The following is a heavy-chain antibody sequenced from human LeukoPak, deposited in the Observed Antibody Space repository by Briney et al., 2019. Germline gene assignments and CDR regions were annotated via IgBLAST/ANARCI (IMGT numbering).Heavy chain of an antibody. CDR1: GFTFSSYA. Sequence: GGSLRLSCAASGFTFSSYAMSWVRQAPGKRLEWVSAISGSGGSTYYADSVKGRFTISRDNSKNTLYLQMNSQRAEDTAVYYCAKDPRGGYYDSSGYYYFDYWGQGTLVTVSS. J-gene: IGHJ4*02. CDR3: AKDPRGGYYDSSGYYYFDY. D-gene: IGHD3-22*01. CDR2: ISGSGGST. V-gene: IGHV3-23*01.